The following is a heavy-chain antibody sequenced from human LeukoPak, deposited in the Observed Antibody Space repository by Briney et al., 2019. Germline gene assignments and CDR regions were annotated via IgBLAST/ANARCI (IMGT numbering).Heavy chain of an antibody. V-gene: IGHV3-23*01. CDR1: GFTISNHA. CDR2: ISSDGRNT. J-gene: IGHJ4*02. CDR3: AKDVGGSSFFDY. D-gene: IGHD1-26*01. Sequence: GGSLRLSCADSGFTISNHAMAWVRRAPGKGLEWVSTISSDGRNTHFADSVNGRFTISRDTSKTTLYLQMNSPTAEDTALYYCAKDVGGSSFFDYWGQGTLVTVSP.